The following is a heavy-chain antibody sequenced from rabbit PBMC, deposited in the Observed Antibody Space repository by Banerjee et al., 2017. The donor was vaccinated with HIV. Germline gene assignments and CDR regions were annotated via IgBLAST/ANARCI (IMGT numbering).Heavy chain of an antibody. V-gene: IGHV1S45*01. CDR2: IGAGSSGST. J-gene: IGHJ4*01. D-gene: IGHD2-1*01. CDR3: ARDHSYDDYGDYLAFDL. Sequence: QEQLVESGGGLVQPEGSLTLTCTASGFSFSSGYYMCWVRQAPGKGLELIACIGAGSSGSTYYATWAKGRFTISKTSSTTATLQMTSLTAADTATYFCARDHSYDDYGDYLAFDLWGPGTLVTVS. CDR1: GFSFSSGYY.